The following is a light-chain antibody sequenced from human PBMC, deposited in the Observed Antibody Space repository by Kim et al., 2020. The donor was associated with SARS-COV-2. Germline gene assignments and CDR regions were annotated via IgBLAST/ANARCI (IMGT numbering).Light chain of an antibody. Sequence: EIVLTQSPGTLSLSPGERATLSCRASQSVYSTFFAWYQQKPGQAPRLLIRGTSSRATGIPDRFSGSGSGTDFTLTISRLEPEDSAVYYCQQYGDSWTFGQGTKVDIK. CDR1: QSVYSTF. CDR2: GTS. CDR3: QQYGDSWT. J-gene: IGKJ1*01. V-gene: IGKV3-20*01.